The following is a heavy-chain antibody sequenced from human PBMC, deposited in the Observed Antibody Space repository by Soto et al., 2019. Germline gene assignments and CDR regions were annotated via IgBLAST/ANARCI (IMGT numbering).Heavy chain of an antibody. CDR2: IYYSGST. Sequence: QVQLQESGPGLVKPSQTLSLTCTVSGGSISSDGYYWSWIRQHPGKGLEWIGYIYYSGSTYYNPSLKSRVTISLDTSKNQFSPKLNSVTVADTAVYYCARDFRGYGTVDYWGQGTLVTVSS. J-gene: IGHJ4*02. CDR1: GGSISSDGYY. V-gene: IGHV4-31*03. CDR3: ARDFRGYGTVDY. D-gene: IGHD5-18*01.